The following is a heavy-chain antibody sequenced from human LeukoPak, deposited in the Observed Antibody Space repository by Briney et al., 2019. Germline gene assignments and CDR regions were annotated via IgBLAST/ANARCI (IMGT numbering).Heavy chain of an antibody. CDR1: GGSISSGDYY. V-gene: IGHV4-30-4*08. D-gene: IGHD4-17*01. Sequence: SETLSLTCTVSGGSISSGDYYWSWIRQPPGKGLEWIGYIYYSGSTYYNPSLKSRVTISVDTSKNQFSLKLSSVTAADTAVYYCAREYGDYRYYFDYWGQGTLVTVSS. J-gene: IGHJ4*02. CDR2: IYYSGST. CDR3: AREYGDYRYYFDY.